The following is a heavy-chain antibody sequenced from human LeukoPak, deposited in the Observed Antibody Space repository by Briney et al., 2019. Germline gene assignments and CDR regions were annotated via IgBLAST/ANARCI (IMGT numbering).Heavy chain of an antibody. Sequence: KPSETLSLTCTVSGDSFNNYYWNWIRQPAGKGLEWIGRIDSSGTTNYNPSLKSRVTMLVDTSKNQFSLKVTSVTAADTAVYYCARVCGSATNYRLCGFDIWGRGTEVTVSS. CDR2: IDSSGTT. CDR1: GDSFNNYY. D-gene: IGHD3-10*01. CDR3: ARVCGSATNYRLCGFDI. V-gene: IGHV4-4*07. J-gene: IGHJ3*02.